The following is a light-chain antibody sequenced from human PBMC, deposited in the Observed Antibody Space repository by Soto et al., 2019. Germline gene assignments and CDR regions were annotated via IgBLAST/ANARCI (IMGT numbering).Light chain of an antibody. V-gene: IGLV2-8*01. CDR1: SSDGGDYNY. CDR3: TSYAGTNNPYV. Sequence: QSALTQPPSASGAPGQSVTISRTGPSSDGGDYNYVSWYQQHPGKAPKLMIFEVSKRPSGVPDRFSGSKSGNTASLTVSGLQAEDEADYYCTSYAGTNNPYVFGTGTKVTVL. J-gene: IGLJ1*01. CDR2: EVS.